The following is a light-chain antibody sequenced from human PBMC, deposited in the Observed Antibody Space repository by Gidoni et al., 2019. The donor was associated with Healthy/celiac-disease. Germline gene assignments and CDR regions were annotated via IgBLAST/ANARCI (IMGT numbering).Light chain of an antibody. CDR3: QQYNNWPPSLMYT. CDR2: GAS. V-gene: IGKV3-15*01. Sequence: EIVMTQSPATLSASPGERATLSCRASQSVSSNLAWYQQKPGQAHRLHLYGASTRATGSPARCIGGGSGTEFTLTNSSLQSEDFEVYYCQQYNNWPPSLMYTFGHGTKLEIK. J-gene: IGKJ2*01. CDR1: QSVSSN.